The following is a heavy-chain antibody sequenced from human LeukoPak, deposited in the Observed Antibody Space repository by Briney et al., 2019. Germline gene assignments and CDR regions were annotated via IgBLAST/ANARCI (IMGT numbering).Heavy chain of an antibody. Sequence: GGSLRLSCAASGFTFSSYAMSWVRQAPGKGLEWVSAISGSGGSTYYADSVKGRFTISRDNSKNTLYLQMNSLRAEDTAVYYCAKDRARVTMIVVVTNFDYWGQGTLVTVSS. D-gene: IGHD3-22*01. CDR2: ISGSGGST. CDR3: AKDRARVTMIVVVTNFDY. CDR1: GFTFSSYA. J-gene: IGHJ4*02. V-gene: IGHV3-23*01.